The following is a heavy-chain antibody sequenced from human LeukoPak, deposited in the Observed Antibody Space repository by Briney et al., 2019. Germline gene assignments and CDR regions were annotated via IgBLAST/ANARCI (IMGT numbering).Heavy chain of an antibody. CDR1: GFTFSSYE. CDR2: ISSSGSNI. D-gene: IGHD6-13*01. CDR3: ARIAAAGFDY. V-gene: IGHV3-48*03. J-gene: IGHJ4*02. Sequence: GGSLRLSCAASGFTFSSYEMNWVRQAPGKGLEWVSYISSSGSNIYYADSVKGRFTISRDNAKNSLYLQMNSLRAEDTAVYYCARIAAAGFDYWGQGTLVTVSS.